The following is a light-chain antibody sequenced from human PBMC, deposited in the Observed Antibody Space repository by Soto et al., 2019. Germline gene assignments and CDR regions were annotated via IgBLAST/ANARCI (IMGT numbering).Light chain of an antibody. CDR3: QQFGSSPLRCT. CDR2: GAS. CDR1: QSVSSSF. J-gene: IGKJ3*01. Sequence: EIVLTQSPGTLSLSPGERATLSCRASQSVSSSFLAWYQQKPGQAPRLLIYGASSRATGIPDRFSGSGSGTDFTLTISRLEPEDVAVYYCQQFGSSPLRCTFGPGTKVDI. V-gene: IGKV3-20*01.